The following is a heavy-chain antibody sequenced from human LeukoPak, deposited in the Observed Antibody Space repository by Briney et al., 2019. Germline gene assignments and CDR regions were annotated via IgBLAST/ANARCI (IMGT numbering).Heavy chain of an antibody. V-gene: IGHV1-24*01. CDR2: FDPEDGET. D-gene: IGHD3-10*01. Sequence: GASVKVSCKVSGYTLTELSMHWVRQAPGKGLEWMGGFDPEDGETIYAQKFQGRVTMTEDTSTDTAYMELSSLRSEDTAVYYCATSPYGSGSYHWFDPWGQGTLVTVSS. CDR3: ATSPYGSGSYHWFDP. CDR1: GYTLTELS. J-gene: IGHJ5*02.